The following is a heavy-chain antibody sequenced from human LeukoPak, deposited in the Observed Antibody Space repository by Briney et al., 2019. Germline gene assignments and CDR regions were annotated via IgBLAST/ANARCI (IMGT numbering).Heavy chain of an antibody. V-gene: IGHV3-23*01. D-gene: IGHD5-12*01. CDR3: AKDRSGYDSYYYYMDV. J-gene: IGHJ6*03. CDR1: GFTFSNYV. Sequence: QPGGSLRLACAASGFTFSNYVMTWARQAPGKGLEWVSSISGNGGNTYYADSVKRRFTISRDNSKNTLYLQMNSLRAEDTAVYYCAKDRSGYDSYYYYMDVWGKGTTVTVSS. CDR2: ISGNGGNT.